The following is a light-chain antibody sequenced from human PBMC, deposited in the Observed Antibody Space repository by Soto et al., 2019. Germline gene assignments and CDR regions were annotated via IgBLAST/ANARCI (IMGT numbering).Light chain of an antibody. CDR1: SSNIGSNY. CDR3: AAWDDSLSGRYV. CDR2: RNN. Sequence: QSVLTQTPSASGTPGQRVTISGSGSSSNIGSNYVYWYQQLPGTAPKLLIHRNNQRPSGVPDRFSGPKSGTSASLAISGLRSEDEADYYCAAWDDSLSGRYVFGTGTKVTVL. J-gene: IGLJ1*01. V-gene: IGLV1-47*01.